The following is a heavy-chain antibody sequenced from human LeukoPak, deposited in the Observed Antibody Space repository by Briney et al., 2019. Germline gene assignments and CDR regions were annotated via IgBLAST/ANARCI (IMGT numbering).Heavy chain of an antibody. CDR3: GSGGGNFHYMDV. V-gene: IGHV1-69*05. D-gene: IGHD4-23*01. CDR1: GGTFSSYA. CDR2: IIPIFGTA. Sequence: SVKVSCKASGGTFSSYAISWVRQAPGQGLEWMGGIIPIFGTANYAQKSQGRVMITTDESTSTAYMELSSLRSEDTAVYYCGSGGGNFHYMDVWGKGTTVTVSS. J-gene: IGHJ6*03.